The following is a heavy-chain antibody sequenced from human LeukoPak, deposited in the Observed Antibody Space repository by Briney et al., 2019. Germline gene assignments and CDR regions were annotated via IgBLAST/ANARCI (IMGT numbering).Heavy chain of an antibody. CDR2: ISNSSSTI. D-gene: IGHD1-14*01. Sequence: GGSLRLSCAASGFTFSDYYMSWIRQAPGKGLEWVSYISNSSSTIYYADSVKGRFTISRDNSKNTLYLQMNSLRADDTAVYYCAKYRTTSVPPRNFDYWGQGTLVTVSS. V-gene: IGHV3-11*01. CDR1: GFTFSDYY. J-gene: IGHJ4*02. CDR3: AKYRTTSVPPRNFDY.